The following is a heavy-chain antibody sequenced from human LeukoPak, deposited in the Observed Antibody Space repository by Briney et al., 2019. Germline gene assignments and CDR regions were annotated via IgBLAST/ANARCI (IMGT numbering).Heavy chain of an antibody. CDR2: IYYSGST. CDR3: ARDYYDSSGYGGYYFDH. D-gene: IGHD3-22*01. CDR1: GGSISSYY. Sequence: SETLSLTCTVSGGSISSYYWSWIRQPPGKGLEWIGYIYYSGSTNYNPSLKSRVTISVDTSKNQFSLKLSSVTAADTAVYYCARDYYDSSGYGGYYFDHWGQGTLVTVSS. V-gene: IGHV4-59*08. J-gene: IGHJ4*02.